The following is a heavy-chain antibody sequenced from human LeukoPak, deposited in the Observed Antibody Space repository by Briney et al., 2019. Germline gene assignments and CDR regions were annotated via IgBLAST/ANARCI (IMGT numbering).Heavy chain of an antibody. V-gene: IGHV3-30*04. D-gene: IGHD4-17*01. Sequence: GGSLRLSCAASGFTFSSFNMNWVRQAPGKALEWVSLISSDGSNQNYADSVKGRFTISRDNSNNTLYLQMNSLRAEDTAVYYCARLTTVTTYYDYWGQGTLVTVSS. CDR1: GFTFSSFN. J-gene: IGHJ4*02. CDR2: ISSDGSNQ. CDR3: ARLTTVTTYYDY.